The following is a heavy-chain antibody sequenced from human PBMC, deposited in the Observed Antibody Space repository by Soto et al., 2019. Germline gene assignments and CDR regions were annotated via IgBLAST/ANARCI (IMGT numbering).Heavy chain of an antibody. CDR1: GFTFSDYS. CDR2: ISSSSSYI. D-gene: IGHD3-22*01. Sequence: PGGSLRLSCAASGFTFSDYSMNWVRQAPGKGLEWVSSISSSSSYIYYADSLKGRVTISRDNAKNSLYLQMNSLTAEHTAVYYCARNYDSSGYYRVPADYWGQGTLVTVSS. J-gene: IGHJ4*02. CDR3: ARNYDSSGYYRVPADY. V-gene: IGHV3-21*01.